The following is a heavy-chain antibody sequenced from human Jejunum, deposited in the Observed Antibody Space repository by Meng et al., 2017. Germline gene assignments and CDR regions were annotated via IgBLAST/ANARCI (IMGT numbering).Heavy chain of an antibody. J-gene: IGHJ4*02. D-gene: IGHD1-26*01. CDR3: AKDVHSGSQGYFDS. CDR1: GFTFSTYA. CDR2: ITGSGDTT. Sequence: EVQLVEVGGDLVQPGGSLRLSCTASGFTFSTYAMSWFRQAPGKGLEWVSAITGSGDTTYYADSVKGRFTISRDNSKNTVYLQMNSLRAEDTAVYSCAKDVHSGSQGYFDSWGQGTLVTVSS. V-gene: IGHV3-23*04.